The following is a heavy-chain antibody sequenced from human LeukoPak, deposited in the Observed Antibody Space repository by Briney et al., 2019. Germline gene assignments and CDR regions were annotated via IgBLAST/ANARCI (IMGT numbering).Heavy chain of an antibody. CDR2: ISYRTSHI. J-gene: IGHJ4*02. D-gene: IGHD6-13*01. CDR1: GFTFSDCD. Sequence: GGSLRLSCTASGFTFSDCDMNWFRQAPGKGLEWVSSISYRTSHIYYADSVKGRFTISRDNAKSSLYLQMDSLRAEDTAVYFCGRAFPPLRTAAAGDYWGQGTLVTVSS. V-gene: IGHV3-21*01. CDR3: GRAFPPLRTAAAGDY.